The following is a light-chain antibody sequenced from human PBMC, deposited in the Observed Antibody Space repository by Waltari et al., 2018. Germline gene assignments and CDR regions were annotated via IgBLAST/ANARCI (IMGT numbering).Light chain of an antibody. V-gene: IGLV2-14*01. Sequence: QSALPQPASVSGSPGQSITISCTGTSGDVGIYNYVSWYQQHPGTAPKLMIYEVSYRPSGVSNRFSGSKSGNTASLTISGLQADDEADYYCSSYTSSSLMVFGGGTKLTVL. CDR3: SSYTSSSLMV. CDR1: SGDVGIYNY. J-gene: IGLJ2*01. CDR2: EVS.